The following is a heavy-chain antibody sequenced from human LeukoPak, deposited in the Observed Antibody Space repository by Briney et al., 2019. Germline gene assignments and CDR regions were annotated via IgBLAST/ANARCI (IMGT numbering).Heavy chain of an antibody. Sequence: GGSLTLSCAASGFTFSSYAMSWVRQAPGKGLEWVSAISGSGCSTYYADSVKGRFTISRDNSKNTLYLQMNSLRAEDPAVYYCAKAPVTTCSGAYCYPFDYWGQGTLVTVSS. V-gene: IGHV3-23*01. CDR1: GFTFSSYA. CDR3: AKAPVTTCSGAYCYPFDY. CDR2: ISGSGCST. D-gene: IGHD2-15*01. J-gene: IGHJ4*02.